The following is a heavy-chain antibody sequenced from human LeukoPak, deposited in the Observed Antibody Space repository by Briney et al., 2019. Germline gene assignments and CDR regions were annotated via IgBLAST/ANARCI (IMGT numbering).Heavy chain of an antibody. V-gene: IGHV3-30*02. CDR3: AKGLRDSSGWTFDY. CDR1: GFTFSSYG. J-gene: IGHJ4*02. D-gene: IGHD6-19*01. CDR2: IQYDGSNK. Sequence: GGSLRLSCAASGFTFSSYGMHWVRQAPGKGLEWVAFIQYDGSNKYYADPVKGRFTISRDNSKNTLYLQMNSLRAEDTAVYYCAKGLRDSSGWTFDYWGQGTLVTVSS.